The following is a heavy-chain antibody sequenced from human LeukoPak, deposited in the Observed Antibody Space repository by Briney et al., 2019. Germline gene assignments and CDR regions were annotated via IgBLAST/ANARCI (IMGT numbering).Heavy chain of an antibody. J-gene: IGHJ4*02. D-gene: IGHD6-13*01. CDR3: AKCGRGQQLALLIPVFDY. CDR2: ISGSGGST. CDR1: GFTFSSYA. Sequence: GGSLRLSRAASGFTFSSYAMSWVRQAPGKGLEWVSAISGSGGSTYYADSVKGRFTISRGNSKNTLYLQMNSLRAEDTAVYYCAKCGRGQQLALLIPVFDYWGQGTLVTVSS. V-gene: IGHV3-23*01.